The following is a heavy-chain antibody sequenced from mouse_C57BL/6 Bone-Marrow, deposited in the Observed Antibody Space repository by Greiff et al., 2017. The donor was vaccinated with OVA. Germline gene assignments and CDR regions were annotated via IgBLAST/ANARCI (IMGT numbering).Heavy chain of an antibody. V-gene: IGHV1-67*01. Sequence: QVQLQQSGPELVRPGVSVKISCKGSGYTFTDYAMHWVKQSHAKSLEWIGVISTYYGDASYNQKFKDKATMTADKSSSTAYMQLSSLTSEDSAVYFCARWDDYWFAYWGQGTLVTVSA. D-gene: IGHD2-4*01. J-gene: IGHJ3*01. CDR3: ARWDDYWFAY. CDR1: GYTFTDYA. CDR2: ISTYYGDA.